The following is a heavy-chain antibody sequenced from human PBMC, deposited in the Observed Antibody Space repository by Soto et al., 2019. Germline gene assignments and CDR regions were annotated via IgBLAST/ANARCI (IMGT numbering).Heavy chain of an antibody. J-gene: IGHJ4*02. CDR2: FDPEDGET. D-gene: IGHD6-19*01. V-gene: IGHV1-24*01. Sequence: GASVKVSCKVSGKTLSELSIHWVRQAPGKGLEWIGGFDPEDGETFYAQNFQGRVTMTEDTSTDVAYMELSSLRSEDTAVYYCATDDFGAVAVDFDYWGQGTLVTVSS. CDR1: GKTLSELS. CDR3: ATDDFGAVAVDFDY.